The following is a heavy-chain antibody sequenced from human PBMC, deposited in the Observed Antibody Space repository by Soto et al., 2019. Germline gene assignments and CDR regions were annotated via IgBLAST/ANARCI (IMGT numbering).Heavy chain of an antibody. Sequence: GGSLRLSCAASGFTFSSYDMHWVRQATGKGLEWVSAIGTAGDTYYPGSVKGRFTISRENAKNSLYLQMNSLRAGDTAVYYCAXAHSNPDTYYYYYYGMDVWGQGTTVTVS. D-gene: IGHD3-22*01. V-gene: IGHV3-13*01. CDR3: AXAHSNPDTYYYYYYGMDV. CDR2: IGTAGDT. J-gene: IGHJ6*02. CDR1: GFTFSSYD.